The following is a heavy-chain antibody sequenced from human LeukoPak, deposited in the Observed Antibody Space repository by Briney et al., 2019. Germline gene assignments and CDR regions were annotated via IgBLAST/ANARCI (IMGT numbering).Heavy chain of an antibody. CDR1: GASISNYY. Sequence: SETLSLTCTVSGASISNYYCSWIRQPPGKGLEWIGYIHYTGSTNCNPSLKSRVTISVDTSKNQFSLKLRSVTAADTAVYYCARDWAGYSSGWYGNWFDPWGQGTLVTVSS. CDR3: ARDWAGYSSGWYGNWFDP. V-gene: IGHV4-59*01. D-gene: IGHD6-19*01. J-gene: IGHJ5*02. CDR2: IHYTGST.